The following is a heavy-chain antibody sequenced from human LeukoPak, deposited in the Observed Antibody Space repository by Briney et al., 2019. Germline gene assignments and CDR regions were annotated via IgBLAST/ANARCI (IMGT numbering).Heavy chain of an antibody. CDR3: ARDYESSGSNGAFDI. V-gene: IGHV3-53*01. CDR1: GFTVSTNY. CDR2: IYSGGST. D-gene: IGHD6-19*01. J-gene: IGHJ3*02. Sequence: QAGGSLRLSCAASGFTVSTNYMSWVRQAPGKGLEWVSVIYSGGSTHYAESVKGRFTISRDNSKNTVYLQMNSVRAEDTAVYYCARDYESSGSNGAFDIWGQGTMVTVSS.